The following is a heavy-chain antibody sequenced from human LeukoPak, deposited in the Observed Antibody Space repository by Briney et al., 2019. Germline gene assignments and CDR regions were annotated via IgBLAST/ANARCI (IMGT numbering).Heavy chain of an antibody. CDR2: ISSSSSYI. CDR3: ARDPKRYCSGVSCYLGY. J-gene: IGHJ4*02. CDR1: GFTFSSYS. Sequence: GGSLRLSCAASGFTFSSYSMNWVRQAPGKGLEWVSSISSSSSYIYYADSVKGRFTISRDNAKNSLYLQMNSLRVEDTAVYYCARDPKRYCSGVSCYLGYWGQGTLVTVSS. V-gene: IGHV3-21*01. D-gene: IGHD2-15*01.